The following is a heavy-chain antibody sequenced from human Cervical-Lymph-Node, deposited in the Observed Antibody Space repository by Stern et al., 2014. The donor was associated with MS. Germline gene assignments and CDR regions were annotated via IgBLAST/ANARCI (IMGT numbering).Heavy chain of an antibody. D-gene: IGHD4-17*01. J-gene: IGHJ5*02. CDR2: IIPILSIT. Sequence: VQLVESGSEVKKPGSSVRVSCKASGGTFSSSGISWVRQAPGQGLEWMGRIIPILSITNYAQNFQGRVTITADKSTSTAYMELSSLRSEDTAVHYCATLGVTTGDFDPWGQGTLVTVSS. CDR3: ATLGVTTGDFDP. V-gene: IGHV1-69*09. CDR1: GGTFSSSG.